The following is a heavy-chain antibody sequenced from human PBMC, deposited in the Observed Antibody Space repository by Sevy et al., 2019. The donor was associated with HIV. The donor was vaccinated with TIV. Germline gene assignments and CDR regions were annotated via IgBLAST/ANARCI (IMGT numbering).Heavy chain of an antibody. CDR3: AKNPILYLYYFDY. CDR2: ISYDGSNK. V-gene: IGHV3-30*18. D-gene: IGHD2-8*01. Sequence: GGSLRLSCAASGFTFSSYGMHWVRQAPGKGPEWVAVISYDGSNKYYADSVKGRFTISRDNSKNTLYLQMNSLRAEDTAVYYCAKNPILYLYYFDYWGQGTLVTVSS. CDR1: GFTFSSYG. J-gene: IGHJ4*02.